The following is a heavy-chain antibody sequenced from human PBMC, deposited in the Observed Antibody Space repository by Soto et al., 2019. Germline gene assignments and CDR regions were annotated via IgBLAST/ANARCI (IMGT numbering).Heavy chain of an antibody. CDR2: ISSSGSTI. CDR3: ARARYFDWLLFFLDY. V-gene: IGHV3-11*01. J-gene: IGHJ4*02. Sequence: GGSLRLSCAASGFTFSDYYMSWIRQAPGKGLEWVSYISSSGSTIYYADSVKGRFTISRDNAKNSLYLQMNSLRAEDTAVYYCARARYFDWLLFFLDYWGQGTLVTVSS. D-gene: IGHD3-9*01. CDR1: GFTFSDYY.